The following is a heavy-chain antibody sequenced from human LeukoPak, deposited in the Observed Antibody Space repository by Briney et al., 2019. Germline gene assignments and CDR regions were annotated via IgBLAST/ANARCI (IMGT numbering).Heavy chain of an antibody. J-gene: IGHJ4*02. CDR1: GFTFSRYG. Sequence: SGGSLRLSCAASGFTFSRYGLHWVRQAPGKGLEWVAVIANDGKDKKYADSVKGRFTISRDNSKSTLYLQMNSLRAEDTAVYYCAKDQQVGAAAYYFDSWGQGTLVTVSS. D-gene: IGHD6-13*01. V-gene: IGHV3-30*18. CDR3: AKDQQVGAAAYYFDS. CDR2: IANDGKDK.